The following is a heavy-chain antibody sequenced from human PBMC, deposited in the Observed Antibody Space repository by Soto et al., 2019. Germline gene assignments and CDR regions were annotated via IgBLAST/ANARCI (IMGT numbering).Heavy chain of an antibody. CDR1: GFTFSSYS. J-gene: IGHJ6*02. V-gene: IGHV3-21*01. CDR3: ERGVVPAAIAYYYYGMDV. D-gene: IGHD2-2*02. Sequence: EVQLVESGGGLVKPGGSLRLSCAASGFTFSSYSMNWVRQAPGKGLEWVSSISSSSSYIYYADSVKGRFTISRDNAKNSLYLQMNSLRAEDTAVYYCERGVVPAAIAYYYYGMDVWGQGTTVTVSS. CDR2: ISSSSSYI.